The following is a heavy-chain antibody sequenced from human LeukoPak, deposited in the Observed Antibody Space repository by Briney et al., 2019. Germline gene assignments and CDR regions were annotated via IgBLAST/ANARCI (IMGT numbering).Heavy chain of an antibody. CDR2: ISGTGDTT. V-gene: IGHV3-23*01. J-gene: IGHJ4*02. CDR3: ATDKYEISGDYTVDY. Sequence: GGSLRLSCAASGFTFRDYAMSWVRQAPGKGLEWVSVISGTGDTTHYADSVKGRLTISRDNSQNTVFLQMNSLRAEDGAVFFCATDKYEISGDYTVDYWGQGSLVTVSS. CDR1: GFTFRDYA. D-gene: IGHD3-22*01.